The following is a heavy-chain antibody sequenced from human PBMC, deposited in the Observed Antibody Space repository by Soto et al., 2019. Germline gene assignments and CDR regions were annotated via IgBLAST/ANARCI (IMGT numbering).Heavy chain of an antibody. D-gene: IGHD2-15*01. J-gene: IGHJ6*03. CDR1: GYTFTSYD. V-gene: IGHV1-8*01. Sequence: ASVKVSFKASGYTFTSYDINWVRQATGQGLEWMGWMNPNSGNTGYAQKFQGRVTMTRNTSISTAYMELSSLRSEDTAVYYCARADIVVVVAAPQNYYYYMDVWGKGTTVTVSS. CDR3: ARADIVVVVAAPQNYYYYMDV. CDR2: MNPNSGNT.